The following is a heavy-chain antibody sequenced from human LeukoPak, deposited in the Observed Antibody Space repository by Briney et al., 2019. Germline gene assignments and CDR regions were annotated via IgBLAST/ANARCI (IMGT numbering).Heavy chain of an antibody. CDR2: IIPILGIA. V-gene: IGHV1-69*04. Sequence: SVKVSCKASGGTFSSYAISWVRQVPGQGLEWMGRIIPILGIANYAQKFQGRVTITADKSTSTAYMELSSLRSEDTAVYYCARDRVSSYCGGDCRYSLNYWGQGTLVTVSS. J-gene: IGHJ4*02. CDR3: ARDRVSSYCGGDCRYSLNY. D-gene: IGHD2-21*02. CDR1: GGTFSSYA.